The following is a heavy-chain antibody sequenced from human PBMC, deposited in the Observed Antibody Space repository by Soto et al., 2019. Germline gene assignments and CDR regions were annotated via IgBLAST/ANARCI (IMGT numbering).Heavy chain of an antibody. CDR2: ISSSSSYI. CDR1: GFTFSSYS. CDR3: ARISYYYDSSGSLTGADY. J-gene: IGHJ4*02. D-gene: IGHD3-22*01. V-gene: IGHV3-21*01. Sequence: GGSLRLSCAASGFTFSSYSMNWVRQAPGKGLEWVSSISSSSSYIYYAGSVKGRFTISRDNAKNSLYLQMNSLRAEDTAVYYCARISYYYDSSGSLTGADYWGQGTLVTVSS.